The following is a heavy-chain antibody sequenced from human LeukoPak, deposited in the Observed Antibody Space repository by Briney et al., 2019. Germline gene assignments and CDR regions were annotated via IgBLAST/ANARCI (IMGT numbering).Heavy chain of an antibody. CDR3: TRAGEVLPHDGFDI. D-gene: IGHD3-10*01. J-gene: IGHJ3*02. CDR1: GFTFRTAW. V-gene: IGHV3-53*01. Sequence: GGSLRLSCAASGFTFRTAWMSWVRQAQGRGLEWVSIIYIDDTTYYADSVRGRFTISRDISKNTVYLQMYSLRVEDTAVYFCTRAGEVLPHDGFDIWGRGTMVTVSS. CDR2: IYIDDTT.